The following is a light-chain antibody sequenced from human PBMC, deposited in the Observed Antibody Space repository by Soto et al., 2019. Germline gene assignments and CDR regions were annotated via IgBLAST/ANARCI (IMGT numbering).Light chain of an antibody. Sequence: DIVMTQSPDSLAVSLGERATVNCKSSQSLLYSLDNKNYLTWYQQKPGQSPKLLIYWASTRASGVPDRFSGSGSGTDFTLTISSLQAEDVAVYYCQQYYTTPRTF. CDR3: QQYYTTPRT. CDR1: QSLLYSLDNKNY. J-gene: IGKJ1*01. CDR2: WAS. V-gene: IGKV4-1*01.